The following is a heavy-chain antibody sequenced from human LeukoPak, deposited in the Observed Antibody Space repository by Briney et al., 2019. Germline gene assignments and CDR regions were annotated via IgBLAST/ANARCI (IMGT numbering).Heavy chain of an antibody. D-gene: IGHD4-23*01. CDR3: ARPIAGGDSGYFQY. J-gene: IGHJ1*01. CDR2: IYPGDSDT. Sequence: GESLKISCKGSGYSFTAYWIGWVRQMPGKGREWMGIIYPGDSDTRYSPSFQGQVTISVDKSNSIVYLQWSSLKASDTAMYFCARPIAGGDSGYFQYWGQGTLVTVSS. V-gene: IGHV5-51*01. CDR1: GYSFTAYW.